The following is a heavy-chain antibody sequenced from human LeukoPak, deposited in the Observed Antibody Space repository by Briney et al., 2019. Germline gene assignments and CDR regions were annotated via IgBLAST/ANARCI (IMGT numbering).Heavy chain of an antibody. V-gene: IGHV3-9*01. CDR2: ISWNSGSI. J-gene: IGHJ4*02. CDR1: GFTFDDYA. Sequence: GGSLRFSCAASGFTFDDYAMHWVRQAPGKGLEWVSGISWNSGSIGYADSVKGRFTISRDNAKNYLYLQMKSLRAEDTALYYCAKDTDAYYYGSGSIIDYWGQGTLVTVSS. D-gene: IGHD3-10*01. CDR3: AKDTDAYYYGSGSIIDY.